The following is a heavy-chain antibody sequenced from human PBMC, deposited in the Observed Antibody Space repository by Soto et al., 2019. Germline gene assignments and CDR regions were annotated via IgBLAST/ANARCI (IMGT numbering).Heavy chain of an antibody. CDR3: VKDPYYCGGDCYPTYWFFDL. Sequence: EVQLLESGGGLVQPGGSLRLSCAASGFTFSSYAMSWVRQAPGKGLEWVSAISGSGGSTYYADYVKGRFTISRDNSKNTLYLQINSLRAEYTAVYYCVKDPYYCGGDCYPTYWFFDLWGRGTLVTVSS. CDR1: GFTFSSYA. CDR2: ISGSGGST. D-gene: IGHD2-21*01. V-gene: IGHV3-23*01. J-gene: IGHJ2*01.